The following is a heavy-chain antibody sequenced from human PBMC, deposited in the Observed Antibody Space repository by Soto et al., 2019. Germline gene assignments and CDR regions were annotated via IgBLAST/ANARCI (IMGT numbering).Heavy chain of an antibody. Sequence: PGGSLRLSCSASGFIFSDYGMHWVRQAPGKGLDWLAVIYYDGSNTYYADSVRGRFTISRDNSDSTVFLEMNGLRAEDSAVYYCARACAQWFGPPPLRAWGRGTLVTVS. J-gene: IGHJ4*01. CDR1: GFIFSDYG. D-gene: IGHD3-10*01. CDR2: IYYDGSNT. CDR3: ARACAQWFGPPPLRA. V-gene: IGHV3-33*01.